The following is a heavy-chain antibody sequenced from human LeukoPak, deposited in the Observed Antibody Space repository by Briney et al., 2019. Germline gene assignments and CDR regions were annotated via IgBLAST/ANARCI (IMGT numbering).Heavy chain of an antibody. CDR2: MYGDMRDI. V-gene: IGHV3-74*01. Sequence: GGSLTLSCEASGLTFSNSWMHWVRQVPGKGLVWVSRMYGDMRDISYADSVKGRFTISRDNAKNTVYLQMNSLRGEDTAVYYCARDLGLRGSTWGQGTLVTVSS. CDR1: GLTFSNSW. J-gene: IGHJ5*02. CDR3: ARDLGLRGST. D-gene: IGHD5-12*01.